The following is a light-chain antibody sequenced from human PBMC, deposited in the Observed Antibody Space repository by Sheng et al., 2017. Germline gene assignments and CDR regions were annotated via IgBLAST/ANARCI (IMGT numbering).Light chain of an antibody. CDR3: QQVNSYPFT. V-gene: IGKV1-9*01. Sequence: DIQLTQSPSFLSASVGDRVTIPCRASQGIGSYLAWYQQKPGKAPKLLIYAASTLQTGVPSRFSGSGSGTEFTLTISSLQPEDFATYYCQQVNSYPFTFGPGTTVDIK. CDR1: QGIGSY. J-gene: IGKJ3*01. CDR2: AAS.